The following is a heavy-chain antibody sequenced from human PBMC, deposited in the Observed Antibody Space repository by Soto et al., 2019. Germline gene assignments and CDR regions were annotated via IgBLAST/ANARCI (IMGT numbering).Heavy chain of an antibody. CDR1: GGSVSGGSYY. J-gene: IGHJ4*02. CDR3: ARDMYCGGDCLDS. D-gene: IGHD2-21*02. V-gene: IGHV4-61*01. Sequence: SDTLSLTCTVSGGSVSGGSYYWSWIRQPPGKGLEWIGSIYYSATTDYNPSLTNYNPSFKSRVTISVDTSKNQFSLKLSSVTAADTAVYYCARDMYCGGDCLDSWGQGTLVTVSS. CDR2: IYYSATTDYNPSLT.